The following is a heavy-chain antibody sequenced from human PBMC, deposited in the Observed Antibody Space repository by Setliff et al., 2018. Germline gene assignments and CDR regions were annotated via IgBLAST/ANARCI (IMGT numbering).Heavy chain of an antibody. Sequence: PGGSLRLSCVASGFTFDNYWMGWVRQPPGKGLEWVASIKPDGSETYCVDSVKGRFTVSRDNPKNSLYLQMSSLRAEDTAIYYCARDRGGASTRDHWGQGTLVTVSS. J-gene: IGHJ4*02. CDR3: ARDRGGASTRDH. D-gene: IGHD1-26*01. CDR1: GFTFDNYW. CDR2: IKPDGSET. V-gene: IGHV3-7*03.